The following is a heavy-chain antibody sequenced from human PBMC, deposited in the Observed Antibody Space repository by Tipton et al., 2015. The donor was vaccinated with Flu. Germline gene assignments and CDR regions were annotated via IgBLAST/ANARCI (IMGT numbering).Heavy chain of an antibody. V-gene: IGHV4-38-2*01. CDR2: ISHSGST. Sequence: GLVKPSETLSLTCGVSGYSISTGYYWGWIRQPPGKGLEWIGSISHSGSTYYKPSLKSRVTISLDTFQNQFSLKLNSVTAADTAVYYCARHTGDSVRGVIDYWGQGTLVTVSS. CDR1: GYSISTGYY. CDR3: ARHTGDSVRGVIDY. D-gene: IGHD3-10*02. J-gene: IGHJ4*02.